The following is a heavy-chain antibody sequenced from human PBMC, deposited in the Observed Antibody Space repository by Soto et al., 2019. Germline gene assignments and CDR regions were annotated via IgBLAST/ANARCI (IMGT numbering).Heavy chain of an antibody. Sequence: GGSLRLSCAASGFTFSSYSMNWVRQAPGKGLEWVSSISSSSSYIYYADSVKGRFTISRDNAKNSLYLQMNSLRAEDTAVYYCARDKVLLWFGEPQNYYGMDVWGQGTTVTVSS. CDR3: ARDKVLLWFGEPQNYYGMDV. CDR1: GFTFSSYS. D-gene: IGHD3-10*01. V-gene: IGHV3-21*01. CDR2: ISSSSSYI. J-gene: IGHJ6*02.